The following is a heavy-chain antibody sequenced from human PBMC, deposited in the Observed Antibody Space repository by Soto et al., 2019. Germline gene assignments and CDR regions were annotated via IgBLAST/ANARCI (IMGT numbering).Heavy chain of an antibody. CDR2: IWYDGSNK. J-gene: IGHJ6*02. D-gene: IGHD3-10*01. CDR3: ARDDYYGSGSSLPRYYYYGMDV. V-gene: IGHV3-33*01. Sequence: GGSLRLSCAASGFTFSSYGMHWVRQAPGKGLEWVAVIWYDGSNKYYADSVKGRFTISRDNSKNTLYLQMNSLRAEDTAVYYCARDDYYGSGSSLPRYYYYGMDVWGQGTTVTVSS. CDR1: GFTFSSYG.